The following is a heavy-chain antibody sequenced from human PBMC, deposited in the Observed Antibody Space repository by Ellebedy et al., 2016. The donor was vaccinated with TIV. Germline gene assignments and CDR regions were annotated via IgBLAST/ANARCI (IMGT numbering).Heavy chain of an antibody. CDR1: GGSISSYY. D-gene: IGHD6-13*01. Sequence: MPSETLSLTCTVSGGSISSYYSRRIRQHSAMGLEWIGYIYYSGSTYYNPSLKSRVTISVDTSKNQFSLKLGSVTAADTAVYHCARVVWQQPVSYALDIWGQGTMVTVSS. V-gene: IGHV4-59*06. J-gene: IGHJ3*02. CDR2: IYYSGST. CDR3: ARVVWQQPVSYALDI.